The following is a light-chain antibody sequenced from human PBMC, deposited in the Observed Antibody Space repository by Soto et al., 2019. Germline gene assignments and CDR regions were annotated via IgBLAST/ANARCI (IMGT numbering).Light chain of an antibody. Sequence: QSVLTQPPSASGTPGQRVTISCSGSSSNIGRNPVYWYQQVPGTAPKLLFYTNDQRPSGVPDRFSGSKSGTSASLAISGLRSEDEAAYYCAAWDVSLSGPVFGGGTKLTVL. J-gene: IGLJ3*02. CDR1: SSNIGRNP. CDR3: AAWDVSLSGPV. V-gene: IGLV1-47*02. CDR2: TND.